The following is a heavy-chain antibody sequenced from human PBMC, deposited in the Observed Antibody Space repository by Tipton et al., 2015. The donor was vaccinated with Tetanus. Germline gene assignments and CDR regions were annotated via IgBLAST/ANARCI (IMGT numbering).Heavy chain of an antibody. CDR2: IYIGGSI. V-gene: IGHV3-53*01. D-gene: IGHD2/OR15-2a*01. CDR3: ATDEYSNGLFRN. J-gene: IGHJ4*02. CDR1: GFSVSNNY. Sequence: GSLRLSYAASGFSVSNNYMSWVRQAPGKGLEWVSVIYIGGSIYYTDSVKGRFTISRDNSKDTLFLQMNSLRVEDTAVYYCATDEYSNGLFRNCGQGTQVTVST.